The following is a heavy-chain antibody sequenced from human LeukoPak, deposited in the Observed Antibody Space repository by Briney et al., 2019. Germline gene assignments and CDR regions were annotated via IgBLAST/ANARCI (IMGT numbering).Heavy chain of an antibody. CDR1: GYTFTSYY. CDR2: INPSGGST. V-gene: IGHV1-46*01. Sequence: ASVKVSCKASGYTFTSYYMHWVRQAPGQGLEWMGIINPSGGSTSYAQKFQGRVTMTRDMSTSTVYMELSSLRSEDTAVYYCARDRGLAGTKPYYFDYWGQGTLVTVSS. D-gene: IGHD6-19*01. CDR3: ARDRGLAGTKPYYFDY. J-gene: IGHJ4*02.